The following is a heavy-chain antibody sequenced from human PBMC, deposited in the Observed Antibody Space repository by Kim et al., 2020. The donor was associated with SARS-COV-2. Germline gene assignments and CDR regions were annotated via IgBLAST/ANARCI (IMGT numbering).Heavy chain of an antibody. CDR1: GFTFSSYS. Sequence: GSLRLSCAASGFTFSSYSMNWVRQAPGKGLEWVSYISSSSSTIYYADSVKGRFTISRDNAKNSLYLQMNSLRAEDTAVYYCAREGHSYGYGLPPNWFDPWGQGTLVTVSS. D-gene: IGHD5-18*01. CDR3: AREGHSYGYGLPPNWFDP. J-gene: IGHJ5*02. V-gene: IGHV3-48*04. CDR2: ISSSSSTI.